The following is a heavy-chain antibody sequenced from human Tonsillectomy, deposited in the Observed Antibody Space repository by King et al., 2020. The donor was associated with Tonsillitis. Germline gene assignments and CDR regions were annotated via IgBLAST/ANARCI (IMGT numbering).Heavy chain of an antibody. V-gene: IGHV2-26*01. CDR3: ARRAGYSSSWYYAFDI. Sequence: VTLQESGPVLVKPTETLTLTCTVSGFSLSNARMGVSWIRQPPGKALEWLAHIFSNDEKSYITSLKSRLTISKDTSKSQVVLTMTNMDPVDTATYYCARRAGYSSSWYYAFDIWGQGTMVTVSS. J-gene: IGHJ3*02. CDR1: GFSLSNARMG. CDR2: IFSNDEK. D-gene: IGHD6-13*01.